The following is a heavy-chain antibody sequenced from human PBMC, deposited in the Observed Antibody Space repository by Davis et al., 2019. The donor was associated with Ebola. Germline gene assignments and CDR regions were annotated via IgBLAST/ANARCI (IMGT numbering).Heavy chain of an antibody. CDR1: GGTFSSYA. CDR3: AKDGLVGAYTPEYFQH. Sequence: SVKVSCKASGGTFSSYAISWVRQAPGQGLEWMGGIIPIFGTADYAQKFQGRVTITADESTSTAYMELSSLRSEDTAVYYCAKDGLVGAYTPEYFQHWGQGTLVTVSS. V-gene: IGHV1-69*13. J-gene: IGHJ1*01. CDR2: IIPIFGTA. D-gene: IGHD1-26*01.